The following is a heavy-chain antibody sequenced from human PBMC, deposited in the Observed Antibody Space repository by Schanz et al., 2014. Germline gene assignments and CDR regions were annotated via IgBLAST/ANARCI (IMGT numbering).Heavy chain of an antibody. V-gene: IGHV1-69*09. CDR1: GYTFTTYY. CDR3: ASSGAGYSSSWDFDY. J-gene: IGHJ4*02. Sequence: QVQLLQSGAEVKKPGASMKVSCKASGYTFTTYYMLWVRQAPGQGLEWMGRIIPSLGLAKYEQKFQDKVTITADTSTTTAYMELSGLRSEDTAVYYCASSGAGYSSSWDFDYWGQGTLVTVSS. CDR2: IIPSLGLA. D-gene: IGHD6-13*01.